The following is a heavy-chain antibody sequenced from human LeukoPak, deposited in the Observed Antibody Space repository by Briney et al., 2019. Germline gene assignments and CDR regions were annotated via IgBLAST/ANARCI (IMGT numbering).Heavy chain of an antibody. D-gene: IGHD3-16*02. V-gene: IGHV4-4*07. CDR3: ARVGGLVTNYYYMDV. J-gene: IGHJ6*03. CDR1: GGSISSYY. CDR2: IYTSGST. Sequence: SETLSLTCTVSGGSISSYYWSWIRQPAGKGLEWIGRIYTSGSTNYNPSLKSRVTMSVDRSKNQFSLKLSSVTAADTAVYYCARVGGLVTNYYYMDVWGKGTTVTVSS.